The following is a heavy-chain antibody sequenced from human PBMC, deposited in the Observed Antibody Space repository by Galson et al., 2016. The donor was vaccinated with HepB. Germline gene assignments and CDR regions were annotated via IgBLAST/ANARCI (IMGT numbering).Heavy chain of an antibody. Sequence: SLRLSCAASGFSFGTFAMNWVRQAPGKGLEWVAVISYDGSNQYYADSVKGRFTVTRDNSKDTLYLRMNSLSVEDTAVYYCARDRREEYFQYWGQGTLVTVSS. V-gene: IGHV3-30-3*01. D-gene: IGHD6-6*01. CDR1: GFSFGTFA. CDR2: ISYDGSNQ. J-gene: IGHJ1*01. CDR3: ARDRREEYFQY.